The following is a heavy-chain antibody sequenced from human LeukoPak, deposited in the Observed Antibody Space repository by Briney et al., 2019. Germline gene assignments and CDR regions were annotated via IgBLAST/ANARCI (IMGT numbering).Heavy chain of an antibody. Sequence: GGSLRLSCAASGFTFSSYWMHWVRQAPGKGLVWLSHINGDGSSTNYADSVKGRFTISRDNAKNTLYLQMNSLRADDTAVYYCARVFGQWLVSFDVWGRGTMVTVSS. CDR1: GFTFSSYW. CDR2: INGDGSST. D-gene: IGHD6-19*01. CDR3: ARVFGQWLVSFDV. J-gene: IGHJ3*01. V-gene: IGHV3-74*01.